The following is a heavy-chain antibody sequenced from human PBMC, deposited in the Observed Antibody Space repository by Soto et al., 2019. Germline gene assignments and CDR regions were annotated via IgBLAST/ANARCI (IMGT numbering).Heavy chain of an antibody. Sequence: SETLSLTCTVSGGSISSYYWSWIRQPPGKGLEWIGYIYYSGSTNYNPSLKSRVTISVDTSKNQFSLKLSSVTAADTAVYYCARAVGWYQQPNIFDYWGQGTLVTVSS. J-gene: IGHJ4*02. CDR2: IYYSGST. CDR3: ARAVGWYQQPNIFDY. D-gene: IGHD6-13*01. CDR1: GGSISSYY. V-gene: IGHV4-59*01.